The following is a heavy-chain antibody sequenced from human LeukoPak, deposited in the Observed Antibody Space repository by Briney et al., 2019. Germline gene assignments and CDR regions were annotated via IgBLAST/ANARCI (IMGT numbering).Heavy chain of an antibody. CDR2: IIPIFGTA. CDR3: ARGVPMTTVLIRSGWFAP. Sequence: GSSVKVSCKASGGTFSSYAISWVRQAPGQGLEWMGGIIPIFGTANYAQKFQGRVTITTDESTSTAYMELSSLRSEDTAVYYCARGVPMTTVLIRSGWFAPGGKETLVTFSS. J-gene: IGHJ5*02. D-gene: IGHD4-23*01. CDR1: GGTFSSYA. V-gene: IGHV1-69*05.